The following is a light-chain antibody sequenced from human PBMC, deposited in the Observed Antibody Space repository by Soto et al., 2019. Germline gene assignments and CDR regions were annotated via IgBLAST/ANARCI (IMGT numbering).Light chain of an antibody. J-gene: IGKJ1*01. CDR2: GAS. CDR3: QQYGSSPRT. V-gene: IGKV3-15*01. CDR1: QSVSSN. Sequence: EIVVTQSPSTLSVSPGRRPTLSCKASQSVSSNLAWYQQKHGQAPRLIIYGASTRATGIPARFSGSVSGTEGTITISSLKTEDGSVYYCQQYGSSPRTFGLGTKVDNK.